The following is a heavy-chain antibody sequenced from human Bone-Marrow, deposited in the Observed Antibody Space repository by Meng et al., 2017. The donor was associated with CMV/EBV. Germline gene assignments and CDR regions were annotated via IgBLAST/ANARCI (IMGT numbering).Heavy chain of an antibody. Sequence: SVKVSCKASGGTFSSSVTSWVRQAPGQGLEWMGGIIPILGTAIYAQKFQGRVTITVDKSTSTAYMELSSLRSEDTAMYYCAREGGMPVPGSMDYWGQGTLVPVSS. D-gene: IGHD6-19*01. CDR1: GGTFSSSV. CDR2: IIPILGTA. V-gene: IGHV1-69*10. J-gene: IGHJ4*02. CDR3: AREGGMPVPGSMDY.